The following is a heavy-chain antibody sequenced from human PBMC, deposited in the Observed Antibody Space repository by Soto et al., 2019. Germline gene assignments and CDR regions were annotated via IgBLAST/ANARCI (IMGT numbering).Heavy chain of an antibody. Sequence: ASVKVSCKASGYTFTSYGISWVRQAPGQGLEWMGWISAYNGNTNYAQKLQGRVTMTTDTSTSTAYMELRSLRSDDTAVYYCARDPYSSSWYARGYYYYGMDVWGQGTTVTSP. CDR2: ISAYNGNT. CDR3: ARDPYSSSWYARGYYYYGMDV. J-gene: IGHJ6*02. V-gene: IGHV1-18*01. D-gene: IGHD6-13*01. CDR1: GYTFTSYG.